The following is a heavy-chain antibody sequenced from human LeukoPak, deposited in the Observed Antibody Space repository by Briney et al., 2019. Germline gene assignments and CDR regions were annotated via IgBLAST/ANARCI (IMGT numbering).Heavy chain of an antibody. D-gene: IGHD2/OR15-2a*01. CDR2: INPRWINPNSGGT. CDR1: GYTFTENY. CDR3: VRGNYFYYMDV. Sequence: ASVKVSCKASGYTFTENYMHWVRQAPGQGLEWMGWINPRWINPNSGGTNYAQKFQGRVSMTRDTSISTAYMELSRLRSDDTAVYYCVRGNYFYYMDVWGKGTTVTVSS. V-gene: IGHV1-2*02. J-gene: IGHJ6*03.